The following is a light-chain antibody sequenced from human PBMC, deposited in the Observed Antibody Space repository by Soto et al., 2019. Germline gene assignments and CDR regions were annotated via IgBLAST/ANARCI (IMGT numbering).Light chain of an antibody. CDR3: QQYNRWPQP. CDR1: QSVATN. Sequence: EAVLTQSPATLSVFPGERATLSCRASQSVATNLAWYQQRPGQAPRLLIYGASKRAIGLPARFSGSGSGTEFTLTITSLQSEDCAGYYCQQYNRWPQPFGQGTKV. J-gene: IGKJ1*01. V-gene: IGKV3-15*01. CDR2: GAS.